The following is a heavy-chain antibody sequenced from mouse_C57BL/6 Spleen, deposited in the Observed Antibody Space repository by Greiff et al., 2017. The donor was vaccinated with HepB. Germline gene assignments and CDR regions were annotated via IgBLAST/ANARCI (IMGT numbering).Heavy chain of an antibody. V-gene: IGHV1-39*01. CDR3: ANFYGSSYWYFDV. J-gene: IGHJ1*03. Sequence: EVQLKESGPELVKPGASVKISCKASGYSFTDYNMNWVKQSNGKSLEWIGVINPNYGTTSYNQKFKGKATLTVDQSSSTAYMQLNSLTSEDSAVYYCANFYGSSYWYFDVWGTGTTVTVSS. CDR1: GYSFTDYN. CDR2: INPNYGTT. D-gene: IGHD1-1*01.